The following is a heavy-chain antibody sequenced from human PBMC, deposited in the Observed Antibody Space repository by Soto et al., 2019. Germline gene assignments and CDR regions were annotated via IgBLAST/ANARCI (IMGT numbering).Heavy chain of an antibody. CDR1: GFTFSSYA. D-gene: IGHD4-17*01. CDR2: ISGSGGST. J-gene: IGHJ1*01. Sequence: EVQLLESGGGLVQPGGSLRLSCAASGFTFSSYAMSWVRQAPGKGLEWVSAISGSGGSTYYADSVKGRFTISRDNSKNTLYLQMNSLRAEDTAVYYCAKEYGDYTLLSAEYFQHWGQGTLVTVSS. CDR3: AKEYGDYTLLSAEYFQH. V-gene: IGHV3-23*01.